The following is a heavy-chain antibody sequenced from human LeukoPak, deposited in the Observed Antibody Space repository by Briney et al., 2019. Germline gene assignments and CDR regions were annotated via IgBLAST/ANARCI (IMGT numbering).Heavy chain of an antibody. V-gene: IGHV4-4*07. CDR2: IYTSGST. D-gene: IGHD4-17*01. Sequence: SETLSLTCTVSGGSISSYYWSWIRQPAGKGLEWIGRIYTSGSTNYNPSLKSRVTMSVDTSKNQFSLKLSSVTAADTAVYCCARGGDYGDYERDFDYWGQGTLVTVSS. CDR3: ARGGDYGDYERDFDY. J-gene: IGHJ4*02. CDR1: GGSISSYY.